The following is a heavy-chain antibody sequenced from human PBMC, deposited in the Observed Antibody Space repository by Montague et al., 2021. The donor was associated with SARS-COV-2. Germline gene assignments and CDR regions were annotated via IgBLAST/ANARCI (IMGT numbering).Heavy chain of an antibody. V-gene: IGHV4-59*04. CDR2: FYYSGNT. D-gene: IGHD4-17*01. J-gene: IGHJ4*02. CDR1: GGSITGYY. CDR3: ARGPKMYGELADY. Sequence: SETLSLTCSVSGGSITGYYWSWIRQPPGKGLEWIANFYYSGNTYYNPSLKSRVTISVDTSNNQFSLRLSSVTAADTAVYYCARGPKMYGELADYWGQGTLVTVSS.